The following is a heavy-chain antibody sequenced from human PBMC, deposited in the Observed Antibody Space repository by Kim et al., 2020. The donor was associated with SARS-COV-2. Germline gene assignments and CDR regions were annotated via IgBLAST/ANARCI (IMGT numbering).Heavy chain of an antibody. CDR1: GGSFSGYY. CDR2: INHSGST. CDR3: ARARTVANIYYYHGLAV. V-gene: IGHV4-34*01. Sequence: SETLSLTCAVYGGSFSGYYWSWIRQPPGKGLEWIGEINHSGSTNYNPSLKSRVTISVDTSKNQFSLKLSSVTAADTAVYYCARARTVANIYYYHGLAVWG. D-gene: IGHD4-17*01. J-gene: IGHJ6*01.